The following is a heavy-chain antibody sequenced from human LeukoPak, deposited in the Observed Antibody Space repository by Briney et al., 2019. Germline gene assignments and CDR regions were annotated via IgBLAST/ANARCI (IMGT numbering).Heavy chain of an antibody. CDR3: ARRGSGWSNPFDY. D-gene: IGHD6-19*01. J-gene: IGHJ4*02. CDR2: IYPGDSDT. Sequence: GESLKISYKGSWYSFTSYWIGWVRQMPGKGLEWTGIIYPGDSDTRYSPSFQGQVTISADKSINAAYLQWSSLKASDTAIYYCARRGSGWSNPFDYWGQGTLVTVSS. CDR1: WYSFTSYW. V-gene: IGHV5-51*01.